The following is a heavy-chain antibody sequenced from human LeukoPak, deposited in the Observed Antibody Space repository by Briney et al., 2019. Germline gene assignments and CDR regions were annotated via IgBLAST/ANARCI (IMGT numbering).Heavy chain of an antibody. CDR3: ARPRDCSGGSCYSYYYGMDV. V-gene: IGHV1-18*01. CDR2: ISAYNGNT. Sequence: ASVKVSCKASGYTFTSYGISWVRQAPGQGLEWMGWISAYNGNTNYAQKLQGRVTMTTDTSTSTAYMELSSLRSEDTAVYYCARPRDCSGGSCYSYYYGMDVWGQGTTVTVSS. J-gene: IGHJ6*02. D-gene: IGHD2-15*01. CDR1: GYTFTSYG.